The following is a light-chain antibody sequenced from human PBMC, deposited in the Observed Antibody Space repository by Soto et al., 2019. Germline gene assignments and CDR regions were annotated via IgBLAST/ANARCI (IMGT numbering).Light chain of an antibody. Sequence: DIHMTHAPSTLSASLVDRVAVTCRASQTINNWLAWYQQKPGKAPKLLIHATSNLESGVPSRFSGSGSGTEFSLTISSLQPDDFASYYCQQYKSFSLTFGGGTKVDIK. J-gene: IGKJ4*01. CDR1: QTINNW. CDR3: QQYKSFSLT. CDR2: ATS. V-gene: IGKV1-5*03.